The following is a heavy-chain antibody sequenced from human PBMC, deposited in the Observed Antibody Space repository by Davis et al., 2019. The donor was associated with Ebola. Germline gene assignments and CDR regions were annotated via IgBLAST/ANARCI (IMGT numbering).Heavy chain of an antibody. Sequence: GESLKISCAASGFTFSSYAMSWVRQAPGKGLEWVSAISGSGGSTYYADSVKGRFTISRDNSKNTLYLQMNSLRAEDTAVYYCAKGYSSPFDYWGQGTLVTVSS. J-gene: IGHJ4*02. CDR1: GFTFSSYA. D-gene: IGHD6-13*01. V-gene: IGHV3-23*01. CDR2: ISGSGGST. CDR3: AKGYSSPFDY.